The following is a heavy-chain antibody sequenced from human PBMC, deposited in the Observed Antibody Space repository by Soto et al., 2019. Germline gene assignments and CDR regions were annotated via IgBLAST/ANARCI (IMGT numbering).Heavy chain of an antibody. V-gene: IGHV3-23*01. D-gene: IGHD4-17*01. CDR1: GFTFSSYA. Sequence: GGSLRLSCAASGFTFSSYAMSWVRQAPGKGLEWVSAISGSGGSTYYADSVKGRFTISRDNSKNTLYLQMNSLRAEDTAVYYCAKASKMGRESGDYITQAYDYYYGMDVWGQGTTVTVSS. CDR2: ISGSGGST. CDR3: AKASKMGRESGDYITQAYDYYYGMDV. J-gene: IGHJ6*02.